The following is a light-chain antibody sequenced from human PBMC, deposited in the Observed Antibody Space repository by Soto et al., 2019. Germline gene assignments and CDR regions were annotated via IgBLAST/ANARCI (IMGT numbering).Light chain of an antibody. J-gene: IGKJ1*01. CDR2: GAS. Sequence: EIVLTQSPGTLSLSPGERATLSCRASQTVSGNYIAWYRQKPGQAPRLLIYGASSRATGIPDRFSGSGSGTDFTLTISGLEPEDFAVYYCQLYGSPWTFGQGTTVEIK. V-gene: IGKV3-20*01. CDR3: QLYGSPWT. CDR1: QTVSGNY.